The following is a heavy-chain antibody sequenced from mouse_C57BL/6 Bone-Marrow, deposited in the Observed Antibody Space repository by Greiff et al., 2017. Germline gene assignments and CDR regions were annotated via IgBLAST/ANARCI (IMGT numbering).Heavy chain of an antibody. Sequence: VQLQQSGAELVRPGASVKLSCTASGFNIKDDYMHWVKQRPEQGLEWIGWIDPENGDTEYASKFQGKATITADTSSNTAYLQLSSLTSEDTAVYYWTFDPLWLPDYWGQGTTLTVSS. CDR1: GFNIKDDY. J-gene: IGHJ2*01. D-gene: IGHD2-2*01. V-gene: IGHV14-4*01. CDR2: IDPENGDT. CDR3: TFDPLWLPDY.